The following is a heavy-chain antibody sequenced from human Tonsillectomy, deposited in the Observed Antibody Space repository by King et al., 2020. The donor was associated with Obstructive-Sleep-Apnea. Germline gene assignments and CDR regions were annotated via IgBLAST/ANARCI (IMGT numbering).Heavy chain of an antibody. Sequence: VQLVESGGGLVQPGGSLRLSCAASGFTFSSYGMTWVRQAPGKGLEWVSTISGSGGSTYYADSVKGRFTISRDNSKNTLYLQMNSLRAEDTAVYYCAKLVTLDIVVVTATAGWFDPWGQGTLVTVSS. CDR2: ISGSGGST. D-gene: IGHD2-21*02. CDR1: GFTFSSYG. CDR3: AKLVTLDIVVVTATAGWFDP. J-gene: IGHJ5*02. V-gene: IGHV3-23*04.